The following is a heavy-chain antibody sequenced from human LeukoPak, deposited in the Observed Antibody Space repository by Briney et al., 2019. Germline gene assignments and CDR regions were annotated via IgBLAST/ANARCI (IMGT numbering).Heavy chain of an antibody. J-gene: IGHJ2*01. CDR1: GYTFTSYG. Sequence: ASVKVSCKASGYTFTSYGISWVRQAPGQGLEWMGWITAYNGNTNYAHKFQGRVTMTTDTSTSTAYMELRSLRSDDTAVYYCARDGPGAVAGYLSWYFDLWGRGTLVTVSS. D-gene: IGHD6-19*01. V-gene: IGHV1-18*01. CDR3: ARDGPGAVAGYLSWYFDL. CDR2: ITAYNGNT.